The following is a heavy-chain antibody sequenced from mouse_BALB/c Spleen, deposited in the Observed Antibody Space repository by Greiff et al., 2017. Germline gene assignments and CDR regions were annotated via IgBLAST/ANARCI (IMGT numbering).Heavy chain of an antibody. D-gene: IGHD2-10*01. J-gene: IGHJ4*01. Sequence: VQGVESGPGLVAPSQSLSITCTVSGFSLTSYGVHWVRQPPGKGLEWLGVIWAGGSTNYNSALMSRLSISKDNSKSQVFLKMNSLQTDDTAMYYCARAYYGNYGDFLYYAMDYWGQGTSVTVSS. V-gene: IGHV2-9*02. CDR3: ARAYYGNYGDFLYYAMDY. CDR2: IWAGGST. CDR1: GFSLTSYG.